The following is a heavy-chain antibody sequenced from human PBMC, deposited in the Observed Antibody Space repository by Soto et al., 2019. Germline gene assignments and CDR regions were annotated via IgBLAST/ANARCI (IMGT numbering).Heavy chain of an antibody. D-gene: IGHD2-2*02. J-gene: IGHJ3*02. CDR2: IYHSGST. CDR3: ARERGGYCSSTSCYTAHAFDI. Sequence: PSETLSLTCAVSGGSISSSNWWSWVRQPPGKGLEWIGEIYHSGSTNYNPSLKSRVTISVDKSKNQFSLKLSSVTAADTAMYYCARERGGYCSSTSCYTAHAFDIWGQGTMVTVSS. CDR1: GGSISSSNW. V-gene: IGHV4-4*02.